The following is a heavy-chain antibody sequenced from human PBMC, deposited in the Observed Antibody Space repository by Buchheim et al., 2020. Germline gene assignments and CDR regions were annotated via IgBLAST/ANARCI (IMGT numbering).Heavy chain of an antibody. J-gene: IGHJ4*02. CDR1: GISFSSYG. CDR2: ISGSGGTT. CDR3: AKVSEDTPIPMDRKKYYFDY. V-gene: IGHV3-23*01. Sequence: EVQLLESGGGLVQPGGSLRLSCAASGISFSSYGMTWVRQAPGKGLEWVSAISGSGGTTYHADSVKGRFTVSRDNSKNTLYLQMNSLRAEDTAVYYCAKVSEDTPIPMDRKKYYFDYWGQGTL. D-gene: IGHD5-18*01.